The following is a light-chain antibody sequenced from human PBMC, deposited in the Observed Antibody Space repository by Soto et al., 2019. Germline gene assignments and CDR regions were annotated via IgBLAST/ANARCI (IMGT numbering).Light chain of an antibody. CDR2: RAS. CDR3: LQYHDWPLT. Sequence: EIVMTKSPATLSVSPGVRATLSCRASQSVSSNLAGYQPKSGQVPRLLIYRASTRSRGIPARVSGSGSGTEFTLTISSVQSEDFAVYYSLQYHDWPLTFGCGTKRQIK. V-gene: IGKV3-15*01. J-gene: IGKJ4*01. CDR1: QSVSSN.